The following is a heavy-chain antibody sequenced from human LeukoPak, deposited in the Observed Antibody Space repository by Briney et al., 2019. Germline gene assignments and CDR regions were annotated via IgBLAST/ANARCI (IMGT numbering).Heavy chain of an antibody. Sequence: PSETLSLTCTVSGGSISSYYWSWIRQPPGKGLEWIGYIYYSGSTNYNPSLKSRVTISVDTSKNQFSLKLSSVTAADTAVYYCARARGYSGYGNDAFDIWGQGTMVTVSS. CDR1: GGSISSYY. CDR2: IYYSGST. V-gene: IGHV4-59*01. CDR3: ARARGYSGYGNDAFDI. D-gene: IGHD5-12*01. J-gene: IGHJ3*02.